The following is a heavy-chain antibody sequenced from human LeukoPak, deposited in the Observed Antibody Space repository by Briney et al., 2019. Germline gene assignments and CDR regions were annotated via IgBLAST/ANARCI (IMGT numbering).Heavy chain of an antibody. Sequence: SETLSLTCNVSGGSISGYHWSWIRQPPGKGLEWLGYIYYSGSSNYNPSLKSRVTISADTSKNQFSLKLSSVTAADTAVYYCASGYYDSSRGYWFDPWGQGTLVTVSS. V-gene: IGHV4-59*01. CDR3: ASGYYDSSRGYWFDP. CDR2: IYYSGSS. CDR1: GGSISGYH. J-gene: IGHJ5*02. D-gene: IGHD3-22*01.